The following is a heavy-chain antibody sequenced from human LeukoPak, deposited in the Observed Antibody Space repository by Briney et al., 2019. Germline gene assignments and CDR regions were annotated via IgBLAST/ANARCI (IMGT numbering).Heavy chain of an antibody. CDR2: ISGSGGST. J-gene: IGHJ5*02. CDR1: GFTFSSYA. CDR3: AKDYYGSGSYPNWFDP. D-gene: IGHD3-10*01. V-gene: IGHV3-23*01. Sequence: GGSLRLSCAASGFTFSSYAMSWVRQAPGKGLEWVSAISGSGGSTYYADSVKGRFTISRGNSKNTLYLQMNSLRAEDTAVYYCAKDYYGSGSYPNWFDPWGQGTLVTVSS.